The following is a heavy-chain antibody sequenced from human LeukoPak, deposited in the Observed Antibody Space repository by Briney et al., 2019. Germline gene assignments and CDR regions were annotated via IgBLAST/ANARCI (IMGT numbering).Heavy chain of an antibody. CDR1: GGSISSGDYY. CDR2: IYYSGGT. J-gene: IGHJ4*02. CDR3: ARVYSNYFRYFDY. Sequence: SQTLSLTCTVSGGSISSGDYYWSWIRQPPGKGLEWIGYIYYSGGTYYNPSLKSRVTISVDTSKNQFSLKLSSVTAADTAVYYCARVYSNYFRYFDYWGQGTLVTVSS. V-gene: IGHV4-30-4*08. D-gene: IGHD4-11*01.